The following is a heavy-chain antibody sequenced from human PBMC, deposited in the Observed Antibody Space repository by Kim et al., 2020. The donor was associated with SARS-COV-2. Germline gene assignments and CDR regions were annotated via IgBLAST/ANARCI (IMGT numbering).Heavy chain of an antibody. J-gene: IGHJ6*03. V-gene: IGHV3-73*01. Sequence: GGSLRLSCATSGFDFSGSVIHWVRQVSGQGLEWIGRISSKSRNYATGYAATVRGRFTLSRDDANKTAFLQMNSLRVEDTAVYYCARLVASGESGYSPYYMDAWGKGTTVTVSS. CDR2: ISSKSRNYAT. CDR3: ARLVASGESGYSPYYMDA. CDR1: GFDFSGSV. D-gene: IGHD2-15*01.